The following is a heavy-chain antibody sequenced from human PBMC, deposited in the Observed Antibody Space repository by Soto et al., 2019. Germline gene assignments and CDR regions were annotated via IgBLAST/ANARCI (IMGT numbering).Heavy chain of an antibody. Sequence: QVQLVESGGGLVKPGGSLRLSCAASGFTFSDYYMSWIRQAPGKGLEWVSYISSSSSYTNYADSVKGRFTISRDNAKNSLYLQMNSLRAEDTAVYYCARDFPYSGYDFFGWYFDLWGRGTLVTVSS. CDR2: ISSSSSYT. D-gene: IGHD5-12*01. CDR1: GFTFSDYY. V-gene: IGHV3-11*05. CDR3: ARDFPYSGYDFFGWYFDL. J-gene: IGHJ2*01.